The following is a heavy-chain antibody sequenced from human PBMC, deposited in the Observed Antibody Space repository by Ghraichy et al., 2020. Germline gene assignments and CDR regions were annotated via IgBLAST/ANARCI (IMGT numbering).Heavy chain of an antibody. D-gene: IGHD2-21*02. J-gene: IGHJ6*03. CDR1: GGFIRSYY. CDR2: VYYTGNT. Sequence: SQTLSLTCTVSGGFIRSYYWHWIRQAPGKGLEWIGYVYYTGNTNYNASLKGRVTISLDTSKTHFSLKLDSVTAADTAIYYCAREKMVTATMDDYYYMDVWGRGTTVIVSS. V-gene: IGHV4-59*13. CDR3: AREKMVTATMDDYYYMDV.